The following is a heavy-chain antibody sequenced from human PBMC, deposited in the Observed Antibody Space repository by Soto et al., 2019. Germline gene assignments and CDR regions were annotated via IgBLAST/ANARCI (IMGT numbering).Heavy chain of an antibody. CDR3: ASWLKTSGWYVLLEGSFDY. CDR2: IKQDGSAK. J-gene: IGHJ4*02. D-gene: IGHD6-19*01. V-gene: IGHV3-7*01. Sequence: EVQLVESGGGLVQPGGSLRLSCAASEFTFSSYWMTWVRQAPGKGLEWVANIKQDGSAKYYVDSVKGRFTISRDNAKNSLYLQMNSLRAEDTAVYYCASWLKTSGWYVLLEGSFDYWGQGTLVTVSS. CDR1: EFTFSSYW.